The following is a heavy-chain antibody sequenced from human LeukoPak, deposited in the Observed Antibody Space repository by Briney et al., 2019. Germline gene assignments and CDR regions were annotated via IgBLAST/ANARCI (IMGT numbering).Heavy chain of an antibody. D-gene: IGHD2-15*01. J-gene: IGHJ4*02. V-gene: IGHV4-38-2*02. CDR2: IYHSGST. CDR3: ARRLLIARPFDY. CDR1: GYSISSGYY. Sequence: SETLSLTCTVSGYSISSGYYWGWIRQPPGKGLEWIGSIYHSGSTYYNPSLKSRVTISVDTSKNQFSLKLTSVTAAETAVYYCARRLLIARPFDYWGQGTLVTVSS.